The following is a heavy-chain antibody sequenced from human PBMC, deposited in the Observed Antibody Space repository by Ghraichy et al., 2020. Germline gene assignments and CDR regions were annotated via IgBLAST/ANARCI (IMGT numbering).Heavy chain of an antibody. CDR1: GITFGTYA. V-gene: IGHV3-30*04. D-gene: IGHD6-19*01. J-gene: IGHJ4*02. CDR2: ISYDGRDK. Sequence: LSLTCAASGITFGTYAMHWVRQAPGKGLEWVAVISYDGRDKYYIDSVKGRFTISRDNSRNTLYLQMNSLRTEDTAVYHCAKDPRKYSTGWSAYFENWGQGTLVTVSS. CDR3: AKDPRKYSTGWSAYFEN.